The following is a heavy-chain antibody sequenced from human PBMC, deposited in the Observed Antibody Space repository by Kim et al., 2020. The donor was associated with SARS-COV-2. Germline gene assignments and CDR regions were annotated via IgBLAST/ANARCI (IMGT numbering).Heavy chain of an antibody. V-gene: IGHV1-69*13. D-gene: IGHD2-2*01. CDR1: GGTFSSYA. CDR3: ARVRYCSSTRCYGGLDAFDI. Sequence: SVKVSCKASGGTFSSYAISWVRQAPGQGLEWMGGIIPIFGTANYAQKFQGRVTITADESTSTAYMELSSLRSEDTAVYYCARVRYCSSTRCYGGLDAFDIWGQGTMVTVSS. J-gene: IGHJ3*02. CDR2: IIPIFGTA.